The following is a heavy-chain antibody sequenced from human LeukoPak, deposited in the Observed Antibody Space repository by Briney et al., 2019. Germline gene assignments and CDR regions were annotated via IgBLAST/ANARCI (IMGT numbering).Heavy chain of an antibody. J-gene: IGHJ5*02. V-gene: IGHV4-34*01. D-gene: IGHD3-22*01. CDR2: INHSGST. Sequence: NPSETLSLTCAVYGGSFSGYYWSWIRQPPGKGLEWIGEINHSGSTYYNPSLKSRVTISVDTSKSQFSLKLSSVTAAETAVYYCARQSDDSSGYFWNWFDPWGQGTLVTVSS. CDR1: GGSFSGYY. CDR3: ARQSDDSSGYFWNWFDP.